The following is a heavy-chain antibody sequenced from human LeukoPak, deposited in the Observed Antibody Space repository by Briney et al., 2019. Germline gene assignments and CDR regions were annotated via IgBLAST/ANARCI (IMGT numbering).Heavy chain of an antibody. CDR3: ARTSDGNWFDP. J-gene: IGHJ5*02. Sequence: GGSLRLSCAASGFTFDDYGMSWVRQGPGKGRKWVSGINWNGGNTGYADSVKGRFTIFRDNAKNSLYLEMDSLRVEDTALYYCARTSDGNWFDPWGQGTLVTVSS. V-gene: IGHV3-20*04. D-gene: IGHD1-26*01. CDR1: GFTFDDYG. CDR2: INWNGGNT.